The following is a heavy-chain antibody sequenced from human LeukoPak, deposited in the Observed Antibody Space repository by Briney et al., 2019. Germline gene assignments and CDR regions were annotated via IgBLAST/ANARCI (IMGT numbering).Heavy chain of an antibody. CDR1: GFTFSSYG. Sequence: GGSLRLSCAASGFTFSSYGMHWVRQAPGKGLEWVAVISYDGSNKYYADSVKGRFTISRDNSKNMLYLQMNSLRAEGTAVYYCAKGRPYPAVGSSHFDYWGQGTLVTVSS. CDR2: ISYDGSNK. D-gene: IGHD3-10*01. J-gene: IGHJ4*02. V-gene: IGHV3-30*18. CDR3: AKGRPYPAVGSSHFDY.